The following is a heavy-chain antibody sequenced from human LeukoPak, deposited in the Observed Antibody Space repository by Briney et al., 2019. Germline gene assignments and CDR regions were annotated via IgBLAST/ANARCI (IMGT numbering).Heavy chain of an antibody. D-gene: IGHD3-22*01. V-gene: IGHV1-46*01. CDR1: GYTFIGYY. Sequence: ASVKVSCKASGYTFIGYYMHWVRQAPGQGLEWMGIINPSGGSTSYAQKFQGRVTMTRDMSTSTVYMELSSLRSEDTAVYYCARDYYDSSGSLFIERRPVDYWGQGTLVTVSS. J-gene: IGHJ4*02. CDR3: ARDYYDSSGSLFIERRPVDY. CDR2: INPSGGST.